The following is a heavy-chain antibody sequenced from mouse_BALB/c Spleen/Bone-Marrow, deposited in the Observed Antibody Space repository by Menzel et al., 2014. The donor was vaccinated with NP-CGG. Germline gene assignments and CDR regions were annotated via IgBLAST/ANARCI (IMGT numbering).Heavy chain of an antibody. CDR2: IHYSGST. D-gene: IGHD2-1*01. CDR1: GYSITSGYS. CDR3: ARSATMAFYWYFDV. V-gene: IGHV3-1*02. J-gene: IGHJ1*01. Sequence: EVQLQQSGLDLVKPSQSLSLTCTVTGYSITSGYSWHLIRQFPGNKLEWMGYIHYSGSTNYNSSLKSRISITRDTSKNQFFLQLNSVTTEDTATYYCARSATMAFYWYFDVWGAGTTVTVSS.